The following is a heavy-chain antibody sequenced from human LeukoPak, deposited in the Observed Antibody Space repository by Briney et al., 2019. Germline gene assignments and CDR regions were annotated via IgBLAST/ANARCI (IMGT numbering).Heavy chain of an antibody. CDR3: AKDWSSEWQQLPDYDAFDI. J-gene: IGHJ3*02. D-gene: IGHD6-13*01. Sequence: GGSLRLSCAASGFTFSTYAMSWVRQAPGKGLEWVSAIIIGGSTYYADSLKGRFTISRDNSKNTLYLQMNSLRADDTAVYYCAKDWSSEWQQLPDYDAFDIWGQGTMVTVSS. CDR1: GFTFSTYA. CDR2: IIIGGST. V-gene: IGHV3-23*01.